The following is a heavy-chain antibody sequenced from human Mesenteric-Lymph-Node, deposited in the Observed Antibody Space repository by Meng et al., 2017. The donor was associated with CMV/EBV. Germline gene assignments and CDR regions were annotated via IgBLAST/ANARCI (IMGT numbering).Heavy chain of an antibody. J-gene: IGHJ4*02. CDR2: IYHFGGT. Sequence: SDVSSNSNKWWSWVRQTPGKVLEWIAEIYHFGGTNYNPSLKGRATISVDRSKSQFSLKIISVTAADTAMYYRARAASTGWMLPYFDSWGQGTLVTVSS. CDR3: ARAASTGWMLPYFDS. D-gene: IGHD2-8*02. V-gene: IGHV4-4*02. CDR1: DVSSNSNKW.